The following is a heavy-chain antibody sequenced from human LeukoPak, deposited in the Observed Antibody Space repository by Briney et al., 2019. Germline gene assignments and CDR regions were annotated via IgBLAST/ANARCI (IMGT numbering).Heavy chain of an antibody. D-gene: IGHD2-15*01. CDR3: AREAEDNWFDP. Sequence: SETLSLTCTVSGGSISNGGYYWSWIRQHPGKGLEWIGYIYYSGSTYYNPSLKSRVTISVDTSKNQFSLKLSSVTAADTAVYYCAREAEDNWFDPWGQGTLVTVSS. J-gene: IGHJ5*02. V-gene: IGHV4-31*03. CDR2: IYYSGST. CDR1: GGSISNGGYY.